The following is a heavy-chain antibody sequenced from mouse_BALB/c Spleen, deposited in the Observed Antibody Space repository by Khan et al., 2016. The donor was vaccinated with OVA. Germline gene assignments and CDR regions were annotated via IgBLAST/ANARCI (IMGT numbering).Heavy chain of an antibody. Sequence: VQLQQAGAELVRSGASVKLSCTGSGFNIKDYYMHWVKQRPEQGLEWIGWIDPENGDTEYAPQFQDKATMTADTSSNTAYLQLRSLTSEDTAVSYWNTGDGYSAFFAYWDIGTLVTVSA. V-gene: IGHV14-4*02. CDR3: NTGDGYSAFFAY. CDR1: GFNIKDYY. J-gene: IGHJ3*01. D-gene: IGHD2-3*01. CDR2: IDPENGDT.